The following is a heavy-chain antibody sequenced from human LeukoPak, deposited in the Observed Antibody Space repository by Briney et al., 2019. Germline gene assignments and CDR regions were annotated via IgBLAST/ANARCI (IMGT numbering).Heavy chain of an antibody. CDR3: ARQGAYCGGDCYRNY. Sequence: PGESLKISCKGSGYSFTSYWIGWVRQMPGKGLEWMGIIYPGDSDTRYSPSFQGQVTISADKSISTAYLQWSSLKASDTAVYYCARQGAYCGGDCYRNYWGQGTLVTVSS. D-gene: IGHD2-21*02. CDR2: IYPGDSDT. CDR1: GYSFTSYW. V-gene: IGHV5-51*01. J-gene: IGHJ4*02.